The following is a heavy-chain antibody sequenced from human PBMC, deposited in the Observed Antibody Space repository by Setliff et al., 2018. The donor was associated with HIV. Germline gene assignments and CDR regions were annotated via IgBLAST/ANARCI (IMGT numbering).Heavy chain of an antibody. V-gene: IGHV4-34*01. J-gene: IGHJ6*03. Sequence: ATLSLTCVVYGGSFSDFYWVWVRQPPSKGLEWIGEITHRGSTTYNPTLQSRVAISVYTSRRQFTLKLGSVTAADTAVYYCARGQHVFPAPHYMDVWDKGTTVTVSS. CDR1: GGSFSDFY. D-gene: IGHD2-2*01. CDR2: ITHRGST. CDR3: ARGQHVFPAPHYMDV.